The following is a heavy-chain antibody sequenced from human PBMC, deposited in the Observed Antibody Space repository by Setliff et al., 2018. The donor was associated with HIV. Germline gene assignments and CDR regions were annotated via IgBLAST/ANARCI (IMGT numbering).Heavy chain of an antibody. CDR3: ASSDSPDYYYYYYMDV. D-gene: IGHD3-22*01. Sequence: PSETLSLTCTVSGGSISSGGYYWSWIRQHPGKGLEWIGYIYYSGSTYYNPSLKSRVTISRGASKFQFSLKLNSVTAADTAVYYCASSDSPDYYYYYYMDVWGKGTTVTVSS. CDR2: IYYSGST. J-gene: IGHJ6*03. CDR1: GGSISSGGYY. V-gene: IGHV4-31*03.